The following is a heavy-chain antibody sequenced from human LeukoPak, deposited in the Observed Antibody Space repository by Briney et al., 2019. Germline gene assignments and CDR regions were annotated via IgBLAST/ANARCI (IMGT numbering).Heavy chain of an antibody. J-gene: IGHJ4*02. Sequence: SETLSLTCTVSGGSISSYYWSWIRQPPGKGLEWIGYIYYSGSTNYNPSLKSRVTISVDTSKNQFSLKLSSVTAADTAVYYCGRDSREIGKQLVFFDYWGQGTLVTVSS. CDR2: IYYSGST. CDR3: GRDSREIGKQLVFFDY. CDR1: GGSISSYY. D-gene: IGHD6-6*01. V-gene: IGHV4-59*01.